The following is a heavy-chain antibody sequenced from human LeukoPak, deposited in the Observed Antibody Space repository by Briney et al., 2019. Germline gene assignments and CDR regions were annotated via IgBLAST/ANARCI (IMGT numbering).Heavy chain of an antibody. D-gene: IGHD2-15*01. CDR1: GGTFSSYA. Sequence: SVQVSCKASGGTFSSYAISWVRQAPGQGLEWMGGIIPIFGTANYAQKFQGRVTITADESTSTAYMELSSLRSEDTAVYYCARDLSAAISYYYYGMDVWGQGTTVTVSS. V-gene: IGHV1-69*13. CDR2: IIPIFGTA. J-gene: IGHJ6*02. CDR3: ARDLSAAISYYYYGMDV.